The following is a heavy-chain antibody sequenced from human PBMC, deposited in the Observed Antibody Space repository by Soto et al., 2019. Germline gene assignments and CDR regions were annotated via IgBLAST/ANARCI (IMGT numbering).Heavy chain of an antibody. CDR2: ISSSGSNI. Sequence: EVQLVESGGGLVQPGGSLRLSCAASGFTFSSYEMNWVRQAPGKGLEWVSYISSSGSNIYYADYVKCRFTISSDNAKNSLYLQMNSLRAEDTAVYYCASACIGGSCFAIWGQGPMVTVSS. V-gene: IGHV3-48*03. J-gene: IGHJ3*02. CDR1: GFTFSSYE. CDR3: ASACIGGSCFAI. D-gene: IGHD2-15*01.